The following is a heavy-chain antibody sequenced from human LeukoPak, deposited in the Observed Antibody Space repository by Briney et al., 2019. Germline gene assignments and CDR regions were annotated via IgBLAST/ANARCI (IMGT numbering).Heavy chain of an antibody. D-gene: IGHD6-13*01. CDR2: IYSGGST. J-gene: IGHJ4*02. CDR3: ARVPNRHSSSSKTS. CDR1: GFTVSSNY. V-gene: IGHV3-53*04. Sequence: GGSLRLSCAASGFTVSSNYMSWVRQAPGKGLEWVSVIYSGGSTYYADSVKGRFTISRHNSENTLYLQMNSLRAEDTAVYYCARVPNRHSSSSKTSWGQGTLVAVSS.